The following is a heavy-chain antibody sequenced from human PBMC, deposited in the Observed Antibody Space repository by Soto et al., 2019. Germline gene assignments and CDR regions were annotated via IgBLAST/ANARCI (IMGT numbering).Heavy chain of an antibody. D-gene: IGHD3-3*01. J-gene: IGHJ4*02. V-gene: IGHV1-18*01. CDR2: ISAYNGNT. Sequence: QVQLVQSGAEVKKPGASVMVSCKASGYTFSSYGISWVRQAPGQGLEWMGWISAYNGNTNFAQKFQGRVTLTTDTTPSTAYMELRSLRSDDTAVYYCARTERAHITILDWGQGSLVTVSS. CDR3: ARTERAHITILD. CDR1: GYTFSSYG.